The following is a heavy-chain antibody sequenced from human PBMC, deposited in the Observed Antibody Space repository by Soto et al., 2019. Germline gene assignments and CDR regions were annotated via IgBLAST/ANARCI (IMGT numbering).Heavy chain of an antibody. V-gene: IGHV4-39*01. Sequence: SETLSLTCTVSGGSISSSIYYWGWIRQPPGKGLEWIGSIYYSGSTYYNPSLKSRVTISVDTSKNQFSLKLSSVTAADTAVYYCARDTAMDTNYYYYGMDVWGQGTTVTVSS. D-gene: IGHD5-18*01. J-gene: IGHJ6*02. CDR1: GGSISSSIYY. CDR2: IYYSGST. CDR3: ARDTAMDTNYYYYGMDV.